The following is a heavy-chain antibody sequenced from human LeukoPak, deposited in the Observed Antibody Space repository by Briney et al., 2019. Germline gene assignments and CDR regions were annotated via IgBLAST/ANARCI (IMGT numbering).Heavy chain of an antibody. V-gene: IGHV1-18*01. Sequence: ASVKLSCKAYGYTFNSCGMSWVRQAPGQGLEWMGWISAYNGKTNYAQKFQGRVTMTTDTSTSTTYLELKSLRSGDTAVYNCARVTVAGTSYPDYWGQGTLVTVSS. CDR2: ISAYNGKT. J-gene: IGHJ4*02. D-gene: IGHD1-7*01. CDR3: ARVTVAGTSYPDY. CDR1: GYTFNSCG.